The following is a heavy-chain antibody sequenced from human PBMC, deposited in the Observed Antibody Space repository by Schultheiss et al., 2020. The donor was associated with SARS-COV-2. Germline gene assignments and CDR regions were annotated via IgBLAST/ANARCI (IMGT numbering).Heavy chain of an antibody. CDR3: AREDTMEYGGWFDP. V-gene: IGHV4-34*01. Sequence: SETLSLTCTVSGGSISSYYWSWIRQPPGKGLEWIGEINHSGSTNYNPSLKSRVTISVDTSKNQFSLKLSSVTAADTAVYYCAREDTMEYGGWFDPWGQGTLVTVSS. CDR2: INHSGST. J-gene: IGHJ5*02. CDR1: GGSISSYY. D-gene: IGHD3-10*01.